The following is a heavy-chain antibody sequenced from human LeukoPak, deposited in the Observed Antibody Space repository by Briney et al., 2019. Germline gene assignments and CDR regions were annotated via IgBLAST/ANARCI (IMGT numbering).Heavy chain of an antibody. J-gene: IGHJ4*02. V-gene: IGHV1-2*04. CDR1: GYTFTGYY. Sequence: ASVKVSCKASGYTFTGYYMHWVRQAPGQGLEWMGWINPNSGGTNYAQKFQGWVTMTRDTSISTAYMELSRLRPDDTAVYYCARGYDYVWGSSEFDYWGQGTLVTVSS. CDR3: ARGYDYVWGSSEFDY. CDR2: INPNSGGT. D-gene: IGHD3-16*01.